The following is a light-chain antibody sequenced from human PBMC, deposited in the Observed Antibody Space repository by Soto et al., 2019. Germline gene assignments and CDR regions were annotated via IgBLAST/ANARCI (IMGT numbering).Light chain of an antibody. Sequence: EIVLTQSPGALYFSRVERSIVCRSASQSVSSSYLAWYQQKPGQAPRLLIYGASSRATGIPDRFSGSGSGTDFTLTISRLEPEDFAVYYCQQYGSSPITFGQGTRLEIK. CDR1: QSVSSSY. CDR2: GAS. J-gene: IGKJ5*01. V-gene: IGKV3-20*01. CDR3: QQYGSSPIT.